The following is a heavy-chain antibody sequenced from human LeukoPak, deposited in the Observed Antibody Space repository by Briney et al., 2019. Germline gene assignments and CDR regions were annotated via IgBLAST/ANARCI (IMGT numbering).Heavy chain of an antibody. D-gene: IGHD3-22*01. CDR2: INHSGST. CDR1: GGSFSDYY. CDR3: ARVYDSRGPYLAY. Sequence: SGTLSLTCAVYGGSFSDYYWTWIRQPPGKGLEWIGEINHSGSTNYNPSLKSRVTLSADTSKSQFSLKVNSVTAADTAVYYCARVYDSRGPYLAYWGQGTLVTVSS. V-gene: IGHV4-34*01. J-gene: IGHJ4*02.